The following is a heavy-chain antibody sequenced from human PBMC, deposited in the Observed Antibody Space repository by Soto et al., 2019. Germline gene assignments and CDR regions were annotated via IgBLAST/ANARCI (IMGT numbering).Heavy chain of an antibody. CDR3: ARDADYGGSRGGMDV. Sequence: QVRLEESGPGLVKPSETLSLICSVSGGSVNNADYFWSWIRHHPENVLEWIGYIYYSGSTRYNPSFKTRATLSIDTSKNQFSLRLNSVTVADTAVYFCARDADYGGSRGGMDVWGRGTTVTV. D-gene: IGHD4-17*01. V-gene: IGHV4-31*03. CDR2: IYYSGST. J-gene: IGHJ6*02. CDR1: GGSVNNADYF.